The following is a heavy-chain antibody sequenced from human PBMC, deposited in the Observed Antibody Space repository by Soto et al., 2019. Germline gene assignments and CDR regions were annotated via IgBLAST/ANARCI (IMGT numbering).Heavy chain of an antibody. CDR2: ISGSGGST. Sequence: EVQLLESGGGLVQPGGSLRLSCAASGFTFSSYAMSWVRQAPGKGLEWVSAISGSGGSTYYADSVKGRFTISRDNSKNTLYLQMNSLRAEDTAVYYCAKDEEYSSSWSPTSVYWGQGTLVTVSS. J-gene: IGHJ4*02. CDR3: AKDEEYSSSWSPTSVY. V-gene: IGHV3-23*01. D-gene: IGHD6-13*01. CDR1: GFTFSSYA.